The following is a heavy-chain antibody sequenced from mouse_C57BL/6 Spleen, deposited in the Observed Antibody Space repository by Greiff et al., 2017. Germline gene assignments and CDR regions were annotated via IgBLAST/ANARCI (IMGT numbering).Heavy chain of an antibody. CDR3: ARGDYSNYERFAY. J-gene: IGHJ3*01. V-gene: IGHV1-52*01. Sequence: QVQLQQSGAELVRPGSSVKLSCKASGYTFTSYWMHWVKQRPIQGLEWIGNIDPSDSETHYNQKFKDKATLTVDKSSSTAYMQLSSLTSEDSAVYYCARGDYSNYERFAYWGQGTLVTVSA. CDR1: GYTFTSYW. D-gene: IGHD2-5*01. CDR2: IDPSDSET.